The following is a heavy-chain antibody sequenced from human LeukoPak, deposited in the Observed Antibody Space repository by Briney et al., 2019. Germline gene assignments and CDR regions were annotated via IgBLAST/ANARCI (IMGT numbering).Heavy chain of an antibody. V-gene: IGHV4-34*01. Sequence: SETLSLTCAVYGGSFSGYYWSWIRQPPGKGLEWIGEINHSGSTNYNPSLKSRVTISVDTSKNQFSLKLSSVTAADTAVYYCARLWFGELLIGWFDPWGQGTLVTVSS. J-gene: IGHJ5*02. CDR3: ARLWFGELLIGWFDP. D-gene: IGHD3-10*01. CDR2: INHSGST. CDR1: GGSFSGYY.